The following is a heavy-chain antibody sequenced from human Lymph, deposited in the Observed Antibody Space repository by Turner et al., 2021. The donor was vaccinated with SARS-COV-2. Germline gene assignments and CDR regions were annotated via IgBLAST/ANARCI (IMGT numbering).Heavy chain of an antibody. CDR2: IWYDGSNK. CDR1: GFTSGSYG. V-gene: IGHV3-33*01. D-gene: IGHD5-12*01. J-gene: IGHJ6*02. CDR3: ARVKGYNGYDLRYYYGMDV. Sequence: QVQLVESGGGVVQPGRSLRLPWSAFGFTSGSYGMHWVRQAPGKGLEWVAVIWYDGSNKYYADSVKGRFTISRDNSKNTLYLQMNSLRAEDTAVYYCARVKGYNGYDLRYYYGMDVWGQGTTVTVSS.